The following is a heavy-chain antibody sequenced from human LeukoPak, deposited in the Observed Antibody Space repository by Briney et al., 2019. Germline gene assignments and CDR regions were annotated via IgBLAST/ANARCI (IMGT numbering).Heavy chain of an antibody. V-gene: IGHV4-34*01. D-gene: IGHD2-2*01. CDR2: INHSGST. CDR3: ARGREHCSSTSCYATAFDI. CDR1: GGSFNGYY. J-gene: IGHJ3*02. Sequence: SETLSLTCAVYGGSFNGYYWSWIRQPRGKGLEWIGEINHSGSTNYNPSLKSRVTISVDTSKNQFSLKLSSVTAADTAVYYCARGREHCSSTSCYATAFDIWGQGTMVTVSS.